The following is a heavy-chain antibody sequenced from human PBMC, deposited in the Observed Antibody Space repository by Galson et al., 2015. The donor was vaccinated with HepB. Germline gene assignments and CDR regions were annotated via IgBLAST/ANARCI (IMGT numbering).Heavy chain of an antibody. CDR2: ISASNGNT. CDR1: GYTFITYG. CDR3: ARELTEGSDYDVWSGLSVGPLDI. V-gene: IGHV1-18*01. J-gene: IGHJ3*02. Sequence: SVKVSCKASGYTFITYGISWVRQAPGQGLEWMGWISASNGNTKFAQNLQGRFTMTTDTSTATAYMELRSLRSDDAAVYYCARELTEGSDYDVWSGLSVGPLDIWGQGTLVTVSS. D-gene: IGHD3-3*01.